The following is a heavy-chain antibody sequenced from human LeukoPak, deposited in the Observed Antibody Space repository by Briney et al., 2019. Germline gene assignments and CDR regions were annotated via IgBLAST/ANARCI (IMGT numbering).Heavy chain of an antibody. CDR2: IRYDGSNK. D-gene: IGHD3-10*01. Sequence: GGSLRLSCAASGFTFSSYGMHWVRQAPGKGLEWVAFIRYDGSNKYYADSVKGRFTISRDNSKNSLYLQMNSLRAEDTAVYYCARDHTYYYGSGSYYNRRWFDPWGQGTLVTVSS. V-gene: IGHV3-30*02. CDR1: GFTFSSYG. J-gene: IGHJ5*02. CDR3: ARDHTYYYGSGSYYNRRWFDP.